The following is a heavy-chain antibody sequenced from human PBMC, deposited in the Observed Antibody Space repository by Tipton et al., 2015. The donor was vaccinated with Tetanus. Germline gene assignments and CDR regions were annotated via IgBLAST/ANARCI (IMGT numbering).Heavy chain of an antibody. V-gene: IGHV4-61*01. CDR1: GASIGGSPYF. CDR3: ARRSYCTSTRCFDAFDL. J-gene: IGHJ3*01. CDR2: IFASGST. Sequence: TLSLTCTVSGASIGGSPYFWNWIRHQPGKGLEWISYIFASGSTNYNPALKSRVTISMDTSKNQISLNLTSVTAADTAVYFCARRSYCTSTRCFDAFDLWGPGTRVSVSS. D-gene: IGHD2-8*01.